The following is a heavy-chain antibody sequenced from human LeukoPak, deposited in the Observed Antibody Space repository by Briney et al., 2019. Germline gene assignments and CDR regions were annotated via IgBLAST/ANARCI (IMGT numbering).Heavy chain of an antibody. CDR2: ISGSGGST. V-gene: IGHV3-23*01. Sequence: PGGSLRLSCAASGFTFSSYAMSWVRQAPGKGLEWVSAISGSGGSTYYADSVKGRFTISRDNSKNTLYLQMNSLRAEDTAVYYCATPFLMVRGVIFAGFDYWGQGTLVTVSS. CDR3: ATPFLMVRGVIFAGFDY. J-gene: IGHJ4*02. CDR1: GFTFSSYA. D-gene: IGHD3-10*01.